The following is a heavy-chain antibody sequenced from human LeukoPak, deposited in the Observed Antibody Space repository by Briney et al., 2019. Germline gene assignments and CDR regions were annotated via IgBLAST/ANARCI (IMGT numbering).Heavy chain of an antibody. CDR2: IHYTGSA. Sequence: PSETLSLTCTFSGHSISSFYWTWIRQPPGQRLEWIGYIHYTGSANYNPSLKSRVTISVDTSQNQSSLQLTSVTAADTAVYYCARDSQYCGGDCYSDYWGQGTLVTVSS. V-gene: IGHV4-59*12. CDR1: GHSISSFY. D-gene: IGHD2-21*02. J-gene: IGHJ4*02. CDR3: ARDSQYCGGDCYSDY.